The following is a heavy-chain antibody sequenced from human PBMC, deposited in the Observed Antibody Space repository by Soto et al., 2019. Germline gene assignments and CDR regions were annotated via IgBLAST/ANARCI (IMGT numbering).Heavy chain of an antibody. CDR2: ISSSISYI. D-gene: IGHD3-10*01. J-gene: IGHJ6*02. V-gene: IGHV3-21*01. Sequence: PXESLRLSFAASCFTFSSYSMNWVRRAPGKGLEWVSSISSSISYIYYADSVKGRFTISRDNAKNSLYLQMNSLRAEDTAVYYCARGEITDSGYYYGMDVWGQGTTVTVSS. CDR3: ARGEITDSGYYYGMDV. CDR1: CFTFSSYS.